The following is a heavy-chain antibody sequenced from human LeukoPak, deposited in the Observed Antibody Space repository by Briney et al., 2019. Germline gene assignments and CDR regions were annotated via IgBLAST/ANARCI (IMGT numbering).Heavy chain of an antibody. D-gene: IGHD3-16*01. J-gene: IGHJ4*02. V-gene: IGHV4-4*07. CDR2: FGGVP. CDR3: ATGGGPFDY. Sequence: PSETLSLTCTVSGGSISLWQWNWIRQPAGKGLEWIGRFGGVPKYNPSLKSRVTMSLDTSKNQFFLRLSSVTAADTAVYFCATGGGPFDYWGQGILVTVSS. CDR1: GGSISLWQ.